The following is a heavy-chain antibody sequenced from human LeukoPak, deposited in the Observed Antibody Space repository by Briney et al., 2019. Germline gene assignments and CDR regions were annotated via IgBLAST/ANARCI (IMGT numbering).Heavy chain of an antibody. CDR3: ARHRTMIVDAFDI. Sequence: ASVKVSCKASGYSFTGNYMHWVRQMPGKGLEWMGIIYPGDSDTRYSPSFQGQVTISADKSISTAYLQWSSLKASDTAMYYCARHRTMIVDAFDIWGQGTMVTVSS. CDR1: GYSFTGNY. J-gene: IGHJ3*02. CDR2: IYPGDSDT. V-gene: IGHV5-51*01. D-gene: IGHD3-22*01.